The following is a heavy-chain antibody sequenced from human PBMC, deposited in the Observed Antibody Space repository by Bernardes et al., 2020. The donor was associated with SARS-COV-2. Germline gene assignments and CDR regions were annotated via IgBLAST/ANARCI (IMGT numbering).Heavy chain of an antibody. Sequence: SETLSLTCVVSGGSLNTHNLWSCIRQPPGRGLECLGDVFRIGSTNYNPSPNSRVSISIDKSKRQFSLNLNSVTAADTAVYFCARGMEGRGVRPGSESVTTVNSEYVAWGQGTAVVVAS. CDR2: VFRIGST. D-gene: IGHD4-17*01. CDR1: GGSLNTHNL. V-gene: IGHV4-4*02. J-gene: IGHJ5*02. CDR3: ARGMEGRGVRPGSESVTTVNSEYVA.